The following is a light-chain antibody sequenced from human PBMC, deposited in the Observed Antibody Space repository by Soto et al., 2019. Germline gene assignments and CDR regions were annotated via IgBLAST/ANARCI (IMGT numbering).Light chain of an antibody. CDR3: QQRSNWPPSIT. Sequence: EIVLTQSPATLSLSPGERATLSCRASQSVSSYLAWYQQKPGQAPRLLIYDASNRATGIPARFSGSGSGTDFTLTISSLEPEDVVVYYCQQRSNWPPSITFGQGTRLEMK. J-gene: IGKJ5*01. CDR1: QSVSSY. CDR2: DAS. V-gene: IGKV3-11*01.